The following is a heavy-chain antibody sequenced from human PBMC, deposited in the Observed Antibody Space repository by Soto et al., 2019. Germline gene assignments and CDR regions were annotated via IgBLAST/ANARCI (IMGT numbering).Heavy chain of an antibody. D-gene: IGHD3-3*01. CDR3: AKGAVQDLWSGYYTFFDY. V-gene: IGHV3-30*18. CDR2: ISYDAKHK. CDR1: GFTFSTYG. J-gene: IGHJ4*02. Sequence: VGSLRLSCAASGFTFSTYGMHWVRQAPGKGLEWVAVISYDAKHKYYADSLKGRFTISRDNSKNTLYLQMNSLRAEDTAVYYCAKGAVQDLWSGYYTFFDYWGQGTLVTVSS.